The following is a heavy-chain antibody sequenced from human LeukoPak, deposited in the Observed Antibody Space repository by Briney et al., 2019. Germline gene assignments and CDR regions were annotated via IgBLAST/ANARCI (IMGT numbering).Heavy chain of an antibody. J-gene: IGHJ4*02. Sequence: GGSLRLSCAASGFTLSSYWMSWVRQAPGKGLEWVANIKQDGSEKYYVDSVKGRFTISRDNAKNSLYLQMNSLRAEDTAVYYCARGPLYYYDSSGYYWSYWGQGTLVTVSS. D-gene: IGHD3-22*01. CDR1: GFTLSSYW. CDR3: ARGPLYYYDSSGYYWSY. CDR2: IKQDGSEK. V-gene: IGHV3-7*01.